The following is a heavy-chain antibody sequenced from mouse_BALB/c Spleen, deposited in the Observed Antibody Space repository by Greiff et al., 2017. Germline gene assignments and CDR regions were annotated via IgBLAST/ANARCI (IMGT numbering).Heavy chain of an antibody. CDR1: GYSITSDYA. Sequence: VQLKESGPGLVKPSQSLSLTCTVTGYSITSDYAWNWIRQFPGNKLEWMGYISYSGSTSYNPSLKSRISITRDTSKNQFFLQLNSVTTEDTATYYCAIWNYYAMDYWGQGTSVTVSS. J-gene: IGHJ4*01. V-gene: IGHV3-2*02. CDR2: ISYSGST. CDR3: AIWNYYAMDY. D-gene: IGHD1-1*02.